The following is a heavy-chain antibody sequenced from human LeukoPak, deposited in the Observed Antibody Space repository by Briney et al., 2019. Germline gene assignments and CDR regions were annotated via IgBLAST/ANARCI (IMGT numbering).Heavy chain of an antibody. D-gene: IGHD5-12*01. V-gene: IGHV3-7*01. CDR1: GFTFSSYW. J-gene: IGHJ4*02. CDR3: ARAGGYASSWAY. CDR2: IKQDGSEK. Sequence: PGGSLRLSCAASGFTFSSYWMSWVRQAPGKGLEWVANIKQDGSEKNYVDSVKGRFTISRDNAKNSLDLQMNSLRGEDTAVYYRARAGGYASSWAYWGQGTLVTVSS.